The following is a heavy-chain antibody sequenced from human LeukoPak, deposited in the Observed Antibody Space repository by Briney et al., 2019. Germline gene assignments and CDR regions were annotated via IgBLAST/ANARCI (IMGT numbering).Heavy chain of an antibody. V-gene: IGHV4-34*01. Sequence: RSETLSLTCAVYGGSCRGYYWGWIRHPPGKGLEWIGQLNQSGSTKYNPSLKSRVTRSVDTSKNQVSLKLSSVTAADTAVYYCARDEVAATSHYFDYWGQGTLVTVSS. D-gene: IGHD2-15*01. CDR1: GGSCRGYY. J-gene: IGHJ4*02. CDR3: ARDEVAATSHYFDY. CDR2: LNQSGST.